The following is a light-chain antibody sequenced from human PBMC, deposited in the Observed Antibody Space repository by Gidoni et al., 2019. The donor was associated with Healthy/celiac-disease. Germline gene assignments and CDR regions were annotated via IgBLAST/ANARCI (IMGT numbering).Light chain of an antibody. Sequence: SYELTQPPSVSVSPGQTARITCSGDALPTKYAYWYQQESGQAPVLVIYEDSKRPSGIPGGFSGSSSGTIATLTISGAQVEDEADYYCYSTDSSGNHVVFGGGTKLTVL. V-gene: IGLV3-10*01. CDR3: YSTDSSGNHVV. CDR1: ALPTKY. J-gene: IGLJ2*01. CDR2: EDS.